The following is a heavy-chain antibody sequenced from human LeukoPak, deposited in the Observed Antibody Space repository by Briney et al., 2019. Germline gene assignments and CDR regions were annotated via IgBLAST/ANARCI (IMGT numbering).Heavy chain of an antibody. J-gene: IGHJ4*02. CDR1: AGFTFSDYW. CDR2: ISQDGREK. D-gene: IGHD6-19*01. CDR3: VGGIGWQPDY. Sequence: GGSLRLSCAASAGFTFSDYWMNWVRQAPGKGLEWVTIISQDGREKLYVDSVKGRFTISRDNAKSSLYLQINSLRAEDTAVYYCVGGIGWQPDYWGQGTLVTVSS. V-gene: IGHV3-7*03.